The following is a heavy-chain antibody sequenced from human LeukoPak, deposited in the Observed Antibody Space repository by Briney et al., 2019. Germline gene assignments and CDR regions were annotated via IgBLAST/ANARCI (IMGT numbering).Heavy chain of an antibody. Sequence: PGGSLRLSCAASGFTFSNYGMHWVRQPPGKGLEWVAFVTYDGSSEYYADSVKGRFTISRDNSRNTLYLQMNSLRAEDTAVYYCAKDYDWGQGSLVTVSS. V-gene: IGHV3-30*02. J-gene: IGHJ4*02. CDR1: GFTFSNYG. CDR3: AKDYD. D-gene: IGHD3-16*01. CDR2: VTYDGSSE.